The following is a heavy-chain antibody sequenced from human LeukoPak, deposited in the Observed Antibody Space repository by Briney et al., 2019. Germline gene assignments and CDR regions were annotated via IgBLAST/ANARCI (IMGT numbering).Heavy chain of an antibody. V-gene: IGHV4-34*01. CDR3: ARGLRGVRVSIVVVPAAVYGMDV. J-gene: IGHJ6*02. CDR1: GGSFSGYY. D-gene: IGHD2-2*01. Sequence: SETLSLTCAVYGGSFSGYYWSWIRQPPGKGLEWIGEINHSGSTNYNPSLKSRVTISVDTSKNQFSLKLSSVTAADTAVYYCARGLRGVRVSIVVVPAAVYGMDVWGQGTTVTVSS. CDR2: INHSGST.